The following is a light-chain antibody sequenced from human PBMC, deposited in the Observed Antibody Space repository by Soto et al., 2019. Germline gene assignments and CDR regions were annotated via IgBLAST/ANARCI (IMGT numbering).Light chain of an antibody. V-gene: IGKV3-20*01. CDR1: QSVSSRY. Sequence: EIVLTQSPGTLSLSPGERATLSCRASQSVSSRYLAWYQQKPGQAPRLLLFGANRRATGIPDRFSGSGSGTDFTLTSSRLEPEDFGVYYCQQYGSSPPTVTFGPGTKVDIK. J-gene: IGKJ3*01. CDR2: GAN. CDR3: QQYGSSPPTVT.